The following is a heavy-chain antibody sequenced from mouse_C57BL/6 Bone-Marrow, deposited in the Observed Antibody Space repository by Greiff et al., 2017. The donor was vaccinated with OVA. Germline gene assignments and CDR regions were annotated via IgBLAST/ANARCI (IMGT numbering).Heavy chain of an antibody. CDR1: GYTFTDYY. CDR2: INPNNGGT. CDR3: ARRVLGYAMDY. D-gene: IGHD3-3*01. J-gene: IGHJ4*01. V-gene: IGHV1-26*01. Sequence: VQLQQSGPELVKPGASVKISCKASGYTFTDYYMNWVKQSHGKSLEWIGDINPNNGGTSYNQKFKGKATLTVDKSSSTAYMELRSLTSEDSAVYYCARRVLGYAMDYWGQGTSVTVSS.